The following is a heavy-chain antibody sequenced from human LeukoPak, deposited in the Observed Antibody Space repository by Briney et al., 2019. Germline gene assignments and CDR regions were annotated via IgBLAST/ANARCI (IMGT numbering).Heavy chain of an antibody. Sequence: GSVNVSCKASGYTFTSYGISWVRQAPGQGLEWMGWISAYNGNTNYAQKLQGRVTMTTDTSTSTAYMELRSLRSDDTAVYYCARDGVSGTTVTTMGLMGYWGEGTLVTVSS. CDR3: ARDGVSGTTVTTMGLMGY. V-gene: IGHV1-18*01. CDR1: GYTFTSYG. J-gene: IGHJ4*02. D-gene: IGHD4-17*01. CDR2: ISAYNGNT.